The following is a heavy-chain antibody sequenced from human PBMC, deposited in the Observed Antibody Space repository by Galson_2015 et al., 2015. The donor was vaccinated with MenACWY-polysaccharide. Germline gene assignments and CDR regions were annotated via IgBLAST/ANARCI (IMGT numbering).Heavy chain of an antibody. Sequence: SLRLSCAASGLTFSNNWIHWVRQAPGKGLVWVSRIISDASSTAYADSVKGRFTISRDNAKNTLYLQMNSLRVEDTAVYYCVGPLGRGGTGAYGMDAWGQGTTVTVSS. D-gene: IGHD3-10*01. J-gene: IGHJ6*02. CDR3: VGPLGRGGTGAYGMDA. CDR2: IISDASST. CDR1: GLTFSNNW. V-gene: IGHV3-74*01.